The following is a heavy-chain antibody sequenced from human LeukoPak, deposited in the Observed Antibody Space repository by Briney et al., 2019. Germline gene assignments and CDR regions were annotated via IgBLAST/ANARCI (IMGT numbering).Heavy chain of an antibody. J-gene: IGHJ4*02. D-gene: IGHD1-26*01. Sequence: GGSLRLSCAASGFTFSSYGMHWVRQAPGKGLEWVAVISYDGSNKYYADSVKGRSTISRDNSKNTLYLQMNSLRAEDTAVYYCAKDDGGSYFDYWGQGTLVTVSS. CDR3: AKDDGGSYFDY. V-gene: IGHV3-30*18. CDR2: ISYDGSNK. CDR1: GFTFSSYG.